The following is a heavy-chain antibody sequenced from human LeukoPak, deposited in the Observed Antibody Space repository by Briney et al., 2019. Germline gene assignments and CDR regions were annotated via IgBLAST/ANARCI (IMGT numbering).Heavy chain of an antibody. D-gene: IGHD2-2*01. CDR3: ARAGYCSSVSCYLHYYYAMGI. V-gene: IGHV3-21*01. Sequence: GGSLRLSCAASGFTFNSYSMNWVRQAPGKGLEWVSSISSSSSYIYYADSVKGRFTISRDNAKNSLYLQMSSLRAEDTAVYYCARAGYCSSVSCYLHYYYAMGIWGQGTTVTVSS. J-gene: IGHJ6*02. CDR1: GFTFNSYS. CDR2: ISSSSSYI.